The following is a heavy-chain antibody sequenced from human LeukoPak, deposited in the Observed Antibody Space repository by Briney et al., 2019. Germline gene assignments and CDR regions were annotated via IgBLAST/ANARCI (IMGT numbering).Heavy chain of an antibody. CDR1: GFTFSDYS. CDR3: ARDHNWAFGS. Sequence: PGGSLRLSCAASGFTFSDYSMNWVRRAPGRGLEWISYIGLASGFVSYADSVKGRFTISSDTARNSVYLQMNSLRAEDTAVYYCARDHNWAFGSWGQGTPVTVSS. D-gene: IGHD1-20*01. V-gene: IGHV3-21*05. J-gene: IGHJ4*02. CDR2: IGLASGFV.